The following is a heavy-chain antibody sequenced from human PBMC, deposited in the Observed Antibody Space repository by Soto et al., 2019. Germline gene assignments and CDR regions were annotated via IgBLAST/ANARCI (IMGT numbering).Heavy chain of an antibody. CDR1: GYTFTGYY. V-gene: IGHV1-2*04. Sequence: ASVKVSCKASGYTFTGYYMHWVRQAPGQGLEWMGWINPNSGGTNYAQKFQGWVTMTRDTSINTAYMELSRLRSDDTAVYYCARALGVDAFDIWGQGTMVTVSS. J-gene: IGHJ3*02. D-gene: IGHD3-16*01. CDR3: ARALGVDAFDI. CDR2: INPNSGGT.